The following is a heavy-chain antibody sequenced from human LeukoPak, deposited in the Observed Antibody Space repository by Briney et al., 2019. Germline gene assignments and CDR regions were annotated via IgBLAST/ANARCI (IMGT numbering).Heavy chain of an antibody. V-gene: IGHV3-48*02. Sequence: GGSLRLSCAASGFTFRSYTMNWVRQAPGKGLEWVSYISSSSINIYYADSVKGRFTISRDNAKNSLYLQMNSVRDEDTAVYYCASVRSGYYIDYWGQGTLVTVSS. CDR2: ISSSSINI. J-gene: IGHJ4*02. D-gene: IGHD6-19*01. CDR1: GFTFRSYT. CDR3: ASVRSGYYIDY.